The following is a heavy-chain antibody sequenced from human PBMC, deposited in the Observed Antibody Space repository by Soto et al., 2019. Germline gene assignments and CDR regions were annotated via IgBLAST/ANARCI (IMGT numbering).Heavy chain of an antibody. Sequence: ASVKVSCKAPGDTFTSYYLNWVRQAPGQGLEWMGVINPHGGSTKYAQKFQGRITMTRDTSRSTVYMELSSLRSDDTAIYYCARSSGGNFGIIVEGSNWFDPWGQGTLVTVSS. V-gene: IGHV1-46*01. D-gene: IGHD3-3*01. CDR1: GDTFTSYY. CDR2: INPHGGST. J-gene: IGHJ5*02. CDR3: ARSSGGNFGIIVEGSNWFDP.